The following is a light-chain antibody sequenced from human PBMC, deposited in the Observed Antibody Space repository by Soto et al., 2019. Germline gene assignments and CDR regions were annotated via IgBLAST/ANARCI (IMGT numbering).Light chain of an antibody. CDR3: QQRSSWPWT. Sequence: EILLTQSPATLSLSPGERATLSCRASQSVRSSLAWYQQKPGQAPRLLIYDASTRATGIQGRFSGSGSGTDFTLTISNLEPEDFAVYYCQQRSSWPWTFGQGAKVEIK. J-gene: IGKJ1*01. CDR1: QSVRSS. V-gene: IGKV3-11*01. CDR2: DAS.